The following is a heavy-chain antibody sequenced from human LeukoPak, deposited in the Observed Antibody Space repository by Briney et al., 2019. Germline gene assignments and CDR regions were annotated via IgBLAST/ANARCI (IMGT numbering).Heavy chain of an antibody. CDR3: AKVLRFGVDY. D-gene: IGHD3-10*01. V-gene: IGHV3-30*02. Sequence: PGGSLRLSCAASRFTFSSYGMHWIRQAPGKGLEWVAFIRYDGSNKYYADSVKGRFTISRDNSKNTLYLQMNSLRAEDTAVYYCAKVLRFGVDYWGQGTLVTVSS. CDR2: IRYDGSNK. CDR1: RFTFSSYG. J-gene: IGHJ4*02.